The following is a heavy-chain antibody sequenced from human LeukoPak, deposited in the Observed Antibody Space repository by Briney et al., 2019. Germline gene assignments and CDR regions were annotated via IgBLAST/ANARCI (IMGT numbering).Heavy chain of an antibody. CDR1: GFTFSSYS. CDR3: ARRFMSRSNWFDP. V-gene: IGHV3-21*01. CDR2: ISSSSSYI. Sequence: PGGSLRLSCAASGFTFSSYSMNWVRQAPGKGLEWVSSISSSSSYIYYADSVKGRFTISRDNAKNSLYLQMNSLRAEDTAVYYCARRFMSRSNWFDPWGQGTLVTVSS. D-gene: IGHD3-16*01. J-gene: IGHJ5*02.